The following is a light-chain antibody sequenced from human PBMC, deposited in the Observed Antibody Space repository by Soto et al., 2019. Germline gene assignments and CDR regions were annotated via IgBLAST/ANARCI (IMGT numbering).Light chain of an antibody. CDR2: DVS. CDR1: SSDVGGYNY. J-gene: IGLJ3*02. CDR3: SSYTSSSTLRV. V-gene: IGLV2-14*01. Sequence: QSSLTQLACVSGSPGQSFTISCTGTSSDVGGYNYVSWYQQHPGKAPKLMIYDVSNRPSGVSNRFSGSKSGNTASLTISGLQAEDEADYYCSSYTSSSTLRVFGGGTQLTVL.